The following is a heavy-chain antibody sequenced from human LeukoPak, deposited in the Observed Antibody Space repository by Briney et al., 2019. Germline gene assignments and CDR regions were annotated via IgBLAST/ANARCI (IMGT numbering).Heavy chain of an antibody. CDR2: ISYDGSNK. Sequence: GGSLRLSCAASGFTFSSYGMHWVRQAPGKGLEWVAVISYDGSNKYYADSVKGRFTISRDNSKNTLYLQMNSLRAEDAAVYYCAKDRSSGSYFRYYFDYWGQGTLVTVSS. V-gene: IGHV3-30*18. CDR3: AKDRSSGSYFRYYFDY. J-gene: IGHJ4*02. CDR1: GFTFSSYG. D-gene: IGHD1-26*01.